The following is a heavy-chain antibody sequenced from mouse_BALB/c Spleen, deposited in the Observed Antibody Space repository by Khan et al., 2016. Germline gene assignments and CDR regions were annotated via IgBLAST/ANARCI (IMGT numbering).Heavy chain of an antibody. Sequence: QVQLQQSGAELMKPGASVKISCKATGYTFSNYWIEWIKQRPGHGLEWIGEILPGSGRTNYNEKFKGKATFTADTSSNTAYMQLSSLTSEDSAVYYCAKWLLGAMDYWGQGTSVTVSS. V-gene: IGHV1-9*01. CDR1: GYTFSNYW. CDR3: AKWLLGAMDY. J-gene: IGHJ4*01. CDR2: ILPGSGRT. D-gene: IGHD2-3*01.